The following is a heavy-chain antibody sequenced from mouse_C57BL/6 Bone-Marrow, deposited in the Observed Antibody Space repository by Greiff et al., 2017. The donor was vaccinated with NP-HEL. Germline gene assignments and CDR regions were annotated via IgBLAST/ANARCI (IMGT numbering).Heavy chain of an antibody. D-gene: IGHD1-1*01. CDR2: IDPANGNT. V-gene: IGHV14-3*01. Sequence: EVMLVESVAELVRPGASVKLSCTASGFNIKNTYMHWVKQRPEQGLEWIGWIDPANGNTKYAPKFQGKATITADTSSNTAYLQLSSLTSEDTAIYYCARYDYGSSYWYFDVWGTGTTVTVSS. CDR3: ARYDYGSSYWYFDV. J-gene: IGHJ1*03. CDR1: GFNIKNTY.